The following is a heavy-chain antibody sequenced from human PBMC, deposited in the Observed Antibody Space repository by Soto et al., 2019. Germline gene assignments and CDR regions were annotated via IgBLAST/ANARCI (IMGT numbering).Heavy chain of an antibody. CDR2: INDDGTIT. J-gene: IGHJ3*02. CDR1: GFTFSRYW. D-gene: IGHD3-3*01. Sequence: EVQLVESGGGLVQPGGSLRLSCAASGFTFSRYWMHWVRQSPSEGLVWVSHINDDGTITTYADSVKGRFTISRDNAENTVYLEMNSLRNEDTAAYYCLPSGLRYGNDAFYILGQGTMVTVSS. V-gene: IGHV3-74*03. CDR3: LPSGLRYGNDAFYI.